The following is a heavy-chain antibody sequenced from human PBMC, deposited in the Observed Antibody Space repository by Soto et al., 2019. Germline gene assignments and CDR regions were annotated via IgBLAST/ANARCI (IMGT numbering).Heavy chain of an antibody. CDR3: ARLDYGDSAFDS. J-gene: IGHJ4*02. CDR2: IFYTGST. D-gene: IGHD4-17*01. V-gene: IGHV4-31*03. CDR1: GGSINSASYH. Sequence: QVQLQESGPGLVQPSETLSLTCSVSGGSINSASYHWSWLRQHPGKGLEFIGYIFYTGSTYYNQSLETRLTISVDTSKNHVSLRLNAVTAADTAVYYCARLDYGDSAFDSWGRGILVTVSS.